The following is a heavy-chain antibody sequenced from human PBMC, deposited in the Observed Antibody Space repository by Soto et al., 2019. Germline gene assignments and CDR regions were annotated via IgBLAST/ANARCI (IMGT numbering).Heavy chain of an antibody. J-gene: IGHJ4*02. D-gene: IGHD6-19*01. CDR1: GFSFSSYA. CDR3: ATRRTIAVAGTDN. V-gene: IGHV3-23*01. CDR2: MSGSGGRT. Sequence: EVQLLESGGGLVQPGGSLRLSCAASGFSFSSYAMSWVRQAPGKGLEWVSSMSGSGGRTYYADSVKGRFTISRDNSKNTLYLQMNNLRADDTAVNYCATRRTIAVAGTDNWGQGTLVTVSS.